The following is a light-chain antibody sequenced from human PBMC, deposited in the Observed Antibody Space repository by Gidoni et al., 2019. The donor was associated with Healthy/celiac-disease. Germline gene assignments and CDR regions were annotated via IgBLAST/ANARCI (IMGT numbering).Light chain of an antibody. CDR1: QSVSSN. CDR2: GAS. CDR3: QQYNNWPPIT. J-gene: IGKJ3*01. V-gene: IGKV3-15*01. Sequence: EIVMTQSTATLSVSPGERATLSCRASQSVSSNLAWYQQKLGQAPRLLIYGASTRATGIPARFSGSGSGTEFTLTISSLQSEDFAFYYCQQYNNWPPITFGPGTKVDIK.